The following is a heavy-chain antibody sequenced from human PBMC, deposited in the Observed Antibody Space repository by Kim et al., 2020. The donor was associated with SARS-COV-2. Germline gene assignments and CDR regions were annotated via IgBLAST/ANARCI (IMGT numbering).Heavy chain of an antibody. J-gene: IGHJ3*02. V-gene: IGHV3-21*01. Sequence: GGSLRLSCAASGFTFSSYSMNWVRQAPGKGLEWVSSISSSSSYIYYADSVKGRFTISRDNAKNSLYLQMNSLRAEDTAVYYCARERGGIAARLGGLDAFDIWGQGTMVTVSS. CDR1: GFTFSSYS. CDR2: ISSSSSYI. D-gene: IGHD6-6*01. CDR3: ARERGGIAARLGGLDAFDI.